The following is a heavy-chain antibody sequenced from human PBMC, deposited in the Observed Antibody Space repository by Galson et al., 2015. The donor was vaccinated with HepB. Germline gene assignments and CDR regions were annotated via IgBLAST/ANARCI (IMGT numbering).Heavy chain of an antibody. CDR3: AIPQDIVVVPAARPYYYYGMDV. J-gene: IGHJ6*02. Sequence: SVKVSCKASGYTFAGYYMHWVRQAPGQGLEWMGWINPNSGGTNYAQKFQGRVTMTRDTSISTAYMELSRLRSDDTAVYYCAIPQDIVVVPAARPYYYYGMDVRGQVTTVTVSS. D-gene: IGHD2-2*01. V-gene: IGHV1-2*02. CDR1: GYTFAGYY. CDR2: INPNSGGT.